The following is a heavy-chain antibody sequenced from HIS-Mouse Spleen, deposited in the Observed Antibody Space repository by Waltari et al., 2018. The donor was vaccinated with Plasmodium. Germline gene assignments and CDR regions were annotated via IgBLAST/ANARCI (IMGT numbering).Heavy chain of an antibody. D-gene: IGHD6-13*01. V-gene: IGHV3-7*01. Sequence: EVQLVESGGGLVQPGGSLRLSCAASGFTFSSYWMSWVRQAPGKGRGGVANIKQDGIEKYYGDSVKGRFTISRDNAKNSLYLQMNSLRAEDTAVYYCASSWYWYFDLWGRGTLVTVSS. CDR2: IKQDGIEK. J-gene: IGHJ2*01. CDR3: ASSWYWYFDL. CDR1: GFTFSSYW.